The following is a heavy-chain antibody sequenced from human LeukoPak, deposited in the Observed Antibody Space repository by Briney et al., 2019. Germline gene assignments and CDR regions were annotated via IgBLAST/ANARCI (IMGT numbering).Heavy chain of an antibody. J-gene: IGHJ4*02. D-gene: IGHD3-10*01. Sequence: SETLSLTCTVSGGSITSSSYWGWIRQPPGKGLEWIGYIYYSGSTNYNPSLKSRVTISVDTSKNQFSLKLSSVTAADTAVYYCARIMVRGVNDYWGQGTLVTVSS. CDR3: ARIMVRGVNDY. CDR1: GGSITSSSY. V-gene: IGHV4-59*01. CDR2: IYYSGST.